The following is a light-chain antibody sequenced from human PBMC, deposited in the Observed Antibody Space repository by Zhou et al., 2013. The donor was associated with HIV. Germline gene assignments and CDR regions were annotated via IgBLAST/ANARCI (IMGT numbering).Light chain of an antibody. CDR3: QQYNSYPYT. CDR1: QDINTY. J-gene: IGKJ2*01. Sequence: DIQLTQSPAFLSASVGDTVTFTCRSSQDINTYLAWLQQKPGKAPRLLIFAASTLHSGVPSRFSGSGSGTEFTLTISGLQPEDFATYYCQQYNSYPYTLVHGT. CDR2: AAS. V-gene: IGKV1-9*01.